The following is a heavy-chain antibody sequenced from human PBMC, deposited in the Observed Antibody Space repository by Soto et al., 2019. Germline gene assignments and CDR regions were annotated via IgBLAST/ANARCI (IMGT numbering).Heavy chain of an antibody. D-gene: IGHD6-19*01. CDR1: GFTFSSYW. V-gene: IGHV3-74*01. CDR3: ARRGAVDGLHY. CDR2: INSDGSST. J-gene: IGHJ4*02. Sequence: EVQLVESGGGLVQPGGSLRVSCAASGFTFSSYWMHWVRQAPGKGLVWVSRINSDGSSTSYADSVKGRFTISRDNAKNTLYLQMNSLSAEDTAIYFCARRGAVDGLHYWGQGTLVTVSS.